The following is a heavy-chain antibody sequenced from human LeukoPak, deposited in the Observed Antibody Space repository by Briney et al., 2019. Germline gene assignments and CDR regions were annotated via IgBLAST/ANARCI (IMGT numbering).Heavy chain of an antibody. CDR1: GGSFSGYY. Sequence: KPSETLSLTCAVYGGSFSGYYWSWIRQPPGKGLEWIGEINHSGSTNYNPSLKSRVTISVDTSKNQFSLKLSSVTAADTAVYYCARQSIAVAVPDYWGQGTLVTVSS. J-gene: IGHJ4*02. CDR3: ARQSIAVAVPDY. V-gene: IGHV4-34*01. D-gene: IGHD6-19*01. CDR2: INHSGST.